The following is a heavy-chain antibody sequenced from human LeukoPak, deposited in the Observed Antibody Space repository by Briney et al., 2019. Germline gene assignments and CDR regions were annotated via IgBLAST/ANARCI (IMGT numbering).Heavy chain of an antibody. CDR2: IIPILGIA. CDR1: GGTFSSYA. D-gene: IGHD2-2*01. J-gene: IGHJ1*01. V-gene: IGHV1-69*04. CDR3: ARDWDCRSTSCYYFQH. Sequence: SVKVSCKASGGTFSSYAISWVRQAPGQGLEWMGRIIPILGIANYAQKFQGRVTITTDESTSTAYMELSSLRSEDTAVYCCARDWDCRSTSCYYFQHWGQGTLVTVSS.